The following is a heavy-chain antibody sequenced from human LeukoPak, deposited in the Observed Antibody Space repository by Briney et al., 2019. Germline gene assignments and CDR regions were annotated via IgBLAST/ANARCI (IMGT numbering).Heavy chain of an antibody. V-gene: IGHV4-59*01. D-gene: IGHD2-21*01. Sequence: PSETLSLTCTVSGGSISSYYWSWIRQPPGKGLEWIGYIYYSGSTNYNPSLKSRVTISVDTSKNQFSLKLSSVTAADTAVYYCAREALFDSSFDYWGQGTLVTVSS. CDR3: AREALFDSSFDY. CDR2: IYYSGST. J-gene: IGHJ4*02. CDR1: GGSISSYY.